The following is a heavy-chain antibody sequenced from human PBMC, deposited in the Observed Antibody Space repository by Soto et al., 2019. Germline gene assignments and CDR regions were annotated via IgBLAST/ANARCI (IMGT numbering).Heavy chain of an antibody. CDR1: GFTFSSYG. D-gene: IGHD6-6*01. J-gene: IGHJ6*03. Sequence: PGGSLRLSCAASGFTFSSYGMHWVRQAPGKGLEWVAVISYDGSNKYYADSVKGRFTISRDNSKNTLYLQMNSLRAEDTAVYYCAKGIAARREFGYMDVWGKGTTVTVSS. V-gene: IGHV3-30*18. CDR3: AKGIAARREFGYMDV. CDR2: ISYDGSNK.